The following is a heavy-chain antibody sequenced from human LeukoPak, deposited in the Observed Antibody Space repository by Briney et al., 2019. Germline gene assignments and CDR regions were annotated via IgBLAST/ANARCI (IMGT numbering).Heavy chain of an antibody. D-gene: IGHD2-2*01. V-gene: IGHV3-11*01. Sequence: GGSLRLSCAASGFTFSDYYMSWIRQAPGKGLEWVSYISSSGSTIYYADSVKGRFTISRDNAKNSLYLQMNSLRAEDTAVYYCARDLDHFRPAAMVFDYWGQGTLVTVSS. CDR1: GFTFSDYY. CDR2: ISSSGSTI. CDR3: ARDLDHFRPAAMVFDY. J-gene: IGHJ4*02.